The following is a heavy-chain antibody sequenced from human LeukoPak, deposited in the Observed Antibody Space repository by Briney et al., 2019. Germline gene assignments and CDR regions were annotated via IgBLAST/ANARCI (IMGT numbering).Heavy chain of an antibody. V-gene: IGHV1-69*04. Sequence: ASVKVSCKASGGTFSSYAISWVRQAPGQGLEWMGRIIPILGIANYAQKFQGRVTITADKSTSTAYMELSSLRSEDTAVYYCARDAVTVTTKFGDYYYYMDVWGKGTTVTVSS. D-gene: IGHD4-17*01. J-gene: IGHJ6*03. CDR1: GGTFSSYA. CDR2: IIPILGIA. CDR3: ARDAVTVTTKFGDYYYYMDV.